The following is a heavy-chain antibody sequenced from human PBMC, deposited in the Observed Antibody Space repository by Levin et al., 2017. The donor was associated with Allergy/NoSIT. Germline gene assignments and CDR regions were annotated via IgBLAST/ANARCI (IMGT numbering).Heavy chain of an antibody. V-gene: IGHV3-33*01. CDR2: VWYDGSTK. J-gene: IGHJ4*02. Sequence: LSLTCAASGFTFSSYGLHWVRQAPGKGLEWVAVVWYDGSTKYYADSVKGRFTISRDNSKNTLYLQMSSLRAEDTAVYYCARDPASSSGWQYYFDYWGQGTLVSVSS. D-gene: IGHD6-19*01. CDR1: GFTFSSYG. CDR3: ARDPASSSGWQYYFDY.